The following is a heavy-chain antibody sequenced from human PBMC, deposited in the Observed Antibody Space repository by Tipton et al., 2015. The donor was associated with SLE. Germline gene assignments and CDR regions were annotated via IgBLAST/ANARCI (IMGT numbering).Heavy chain of an antibody. D-gene: IGHD6-19*01. CDR3: ARGRIAVAGNHFDY. CDR1: GGSISGNNYY. Sequence: TLSLTCAVYGGSISGNNYYWGWIRQPPGKGLEWIGRIYTSGSTNYNPSLKSRVTISVDTSKNQFSLKLSSVTAADTAVYYCARGRIAVAGNHFDYWGQGTLVTVSS. J-gene: IGHJ4*02. CDR2: IYTSGST. V-gene: IGHV4-61*02.